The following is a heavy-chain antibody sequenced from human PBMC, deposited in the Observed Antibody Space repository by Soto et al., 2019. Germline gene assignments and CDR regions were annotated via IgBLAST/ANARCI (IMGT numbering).Heavy chain of an antibody. D-gene: IGHD2-15*01. Sequence: QVQLVQSGAEVKKPGSSVKVSCKASGGTLSSYTFSWVRQAPGQGLEWMGRVIPNLGVTNYAKKFQGRFTIVVDTSTSTAYMELNSLRYKDTAVYYCARDKGYCRDTSWPDFDYWGQGTRVTASS. CDR3: ARDKGYCRDTSWPDFDY. CDR1: GGTLSSYT. V-gene: IGHV1-69*08. J-gene: IGHJ4*02. CDR2: VIPNLGVT.